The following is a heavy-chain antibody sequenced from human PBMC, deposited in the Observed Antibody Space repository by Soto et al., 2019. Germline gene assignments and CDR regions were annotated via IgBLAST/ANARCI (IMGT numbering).Heavy chain of an antibody. J-gene: IGHJ3*02. D-gene: IGHD1-26*01. CDR3: ARMIGGHTGNIVGAYSGAFDI. CDR1: GGSISSSSYY. CDR2: IYYSGST. Sequence: SETLSLTCTVSGGSISSSSYYWGWIRQPPGKGLEWIGSIYYSGSTYYNPSLKSRVTISVDTSKNHFSLKLSSVTAADTAVYYCARMIGGHTGNIVGAYSGAFDIWGQGTMVTVSS. V-gene: IGHV4-39*01.